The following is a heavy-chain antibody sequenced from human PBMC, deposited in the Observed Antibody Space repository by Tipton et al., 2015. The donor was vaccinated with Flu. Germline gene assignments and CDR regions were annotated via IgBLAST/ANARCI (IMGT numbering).Heavy chain of an antibody. D-gene: IGHD3-16*02. CDR2: IFSSGST. V-gene: IGHV4-4*07. CDR3: AGYRPGAPPL. Sequence: TLSLTCSVSGGSISSYYWSWIRQPAGKGLEWIGRIFSSGSTFYNPSLKNRVSMSVDTSRKQFSLKLSSVTAADTAVYYCAGYRPGAPPLWGQGTLVTVSS. CDR1: GGSISSYY. J-gene: IGHJ4*02.